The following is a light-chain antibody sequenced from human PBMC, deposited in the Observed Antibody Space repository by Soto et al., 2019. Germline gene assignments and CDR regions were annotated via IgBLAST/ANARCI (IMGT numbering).Light chain of an antibody. CDR3: ASWDDSLNGTL. V-gene: IGLV1-44*01. CDR2: SNN. J-gene: IGLJ2*01. CDR1: SSNIGSNT. Sequence: QPVLTQPPSASGTPGQRVTISCSGSSSNIGSNTVNWYQQLPGTAPKLLIYSNNQRPSGVPVRGSGSKSGTSASLALSGLQSEDEADYYCASWDDSLNGTLFGEGTQLTV.